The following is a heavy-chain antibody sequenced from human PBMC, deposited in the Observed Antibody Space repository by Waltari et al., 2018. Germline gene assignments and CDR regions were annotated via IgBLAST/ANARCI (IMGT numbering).Heavy chain of an antibody. CDR1: GYSISSAYY. D-gene: IGHD1-7*01. J-gene: IGHJ4*02. V-gene: IGHV4-38-2*01. CDR2: IYHSGST. Sequence: QVQLQESGPGLVKPSETLSLTCAVSGYSISSAYYWGWIRQPPGKGLEWIGSIYHSGSTYYNPSLKSRVTISVDTSKNQFSLKLSSVTAADTAVFYCARRGNWNYGDADYFDYWGQGTLVTVSS. CDR3: ARRGNWNYGDADYFDY.